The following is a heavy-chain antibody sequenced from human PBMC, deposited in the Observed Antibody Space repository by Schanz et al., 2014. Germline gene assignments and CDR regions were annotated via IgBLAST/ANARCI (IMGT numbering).Heavy chain of an antibody. CDR1: GFTVRSYA. D-gene: IGHD3-10*01. Sequence: EVQLVESGGGLVQPGGSLRLSCAASGFTVRSYAMHWVRQAPGKGLEWVSVIYGGGITYYADSVKGRFTISRDNAKNTLYLQMNSLRAEDTAVYYCARYRDYHYGMDVWGQGTTVTVSS. CDR3: ARYRDYHYGMDV. V-gene: IGHV3-66*01. CDR2: IYGGGIT. J-gene: IGHJ6*02.